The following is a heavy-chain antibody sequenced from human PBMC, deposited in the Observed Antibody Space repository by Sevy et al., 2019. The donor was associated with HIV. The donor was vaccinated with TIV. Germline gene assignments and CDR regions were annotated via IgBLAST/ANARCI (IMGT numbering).Heavy chain of an antibody. J-gene: IGHJ6*02. D-gene: IGHD2-15*01. V-gene: IGHV3-23*01. CDR3: AKGFCSGATCPRDYYYYGMDV. Sequence: GGSLRLSCSASEFTFSSYAMSWVRQAPGKGLEWVSSISGSDRFTYYADFVEGRFIISRDNSKNTLSVQMNSLRAEDTAVYYCAKGFCSGATCPRDYYYYGMDVWGQGTTVTVSS. CDR1: EFTFSSYA. CDR2: ISGSDRFT.